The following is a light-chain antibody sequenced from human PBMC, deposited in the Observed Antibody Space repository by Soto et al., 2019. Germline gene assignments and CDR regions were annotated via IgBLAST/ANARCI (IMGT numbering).Light chain of an antibody. J-gene: IGKJ5*01. CDR3: QKYNSALT. CDR1: QGISNY. CDR2: AAS. V-gene: IGKV1-27*01. Sequence: DIQMTQSPSSLSASVVDRVTITCRASQGISNYLAWYQQKPGTVPKLLISAASTLQTGVPSRFSGGGSGTEFTLTISSLQPEDVATYYCQKYNSALTFGQGTRLEIK.